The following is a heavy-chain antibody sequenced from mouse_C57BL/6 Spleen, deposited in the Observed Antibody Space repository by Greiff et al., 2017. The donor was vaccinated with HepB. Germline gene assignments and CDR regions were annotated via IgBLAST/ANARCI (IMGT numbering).Heavy chain of an antibody. J-gene: IGHJ4*01. CDR2: INPNYGTT. CDR3: ARSYCITTVVARGAMDY. Sequence: VQLKQSGPELVKPGASVKISCKASGYSFTDYNMNWVKQSNGKSLEWIGVINPNYGTTSYNQKFKGKATLTVDQSSSTAYMQLNSLTSEDSAVYYCARSYCITTVVARGAMDYWGQGTSVTVSS. V-gene: IGHV1-39*01. D-gene: IGHD1-1*01. CDR1: GYSFTDYN.